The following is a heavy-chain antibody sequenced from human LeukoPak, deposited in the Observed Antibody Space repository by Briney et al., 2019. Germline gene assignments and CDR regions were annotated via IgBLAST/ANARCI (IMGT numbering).Heavy chain of an antibody. J-gene: IGHJ4*02. D-gene: IGHD2-15*01. CDR3: AKVDGYSKGYFDY. CDR1: GFTFSNYA. CDR2: ITGSESNT. V-gene: IGHV3-23*01. Sequence: GGSLRLSCATSGFTFSNYALSWVRQAPGKGLQWVSGITGSESNTCYSDSVRGRFTISRDNSKNTLFLQMNSLRAEDTAVYYCAKVDGYSKGYFDYWGQGTLVTVSS.